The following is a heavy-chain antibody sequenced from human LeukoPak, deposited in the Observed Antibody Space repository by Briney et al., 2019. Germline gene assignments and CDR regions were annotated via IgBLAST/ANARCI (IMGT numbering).Heavy chain of an antibody. D-gene: IGHD1-14*01. V-gene: IGHV4-34*01. CDR2: INHSGST. Sequence: KTSETLSLTCAVYGGSFSGYYWSWIRQPPGKGLEWIGEINHSGSTNYNPSLKSRVTISVDTSKNQFSLKLSSVTAADTAVYYCARGRRYWAYYMDVWGKGTTVTVSS. CDR1: GGSFSGYY. J-gene: IGHJ6*03. CDR3: ARGRRYWAYYMDV.